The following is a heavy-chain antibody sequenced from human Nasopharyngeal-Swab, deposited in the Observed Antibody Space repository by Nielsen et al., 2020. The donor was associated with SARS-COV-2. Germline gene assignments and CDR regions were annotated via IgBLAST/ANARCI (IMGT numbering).Heavy chain of an antibody. J-gene: IGHJ4*02. CDR1: GFTFNTYS. V-gene: IGHV3-21*01. CDR2: ISSSSAYI. CDR3: AKDYYGSGGAYYFDY. Sequence: GGSLRRTGAASGFTFNTYSMNWVRQAPGKGLEWVSSISSSSAYIYYADSVKSRFTISRDNAKNSLYLQMNSLRAEDTAVYYCAKDYYGSGGAYYFDYWGQGTLVTVSS. D-gene: IGHD3-10*01.